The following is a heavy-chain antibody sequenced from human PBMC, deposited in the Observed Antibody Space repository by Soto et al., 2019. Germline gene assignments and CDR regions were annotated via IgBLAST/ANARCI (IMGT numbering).Heavy chain of an antibody. D-gene: IGHD6-13*01. J-gene: IGHJ6*02. V-gene: IGHV1-46*01. CDR1: GYTFTSYY. Sequence: QVQLVQSGAEVKKPGASVKVSCKASGYTFTSYYMHWVRQAPGQGLEWMGIINPSGGSTSYAQKFQGRVTTTRDTSTSTVYMELSSLRSEDTAVYYCARLSGYSSSWYILDYYYGMDVWGQGTTVTVSS. CDR3: ARLSGYSSSWYILDYYYGMDV. CDR2: INPSGGST.